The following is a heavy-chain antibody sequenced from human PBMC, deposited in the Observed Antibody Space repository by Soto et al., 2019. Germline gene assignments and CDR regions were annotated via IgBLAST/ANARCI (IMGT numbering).Heavy chain of an antibody. CDR2: ISASNGNT. Sequence: AAVKVSCKASGYTFTSYGISWVRQAPGQGLEWMGWISASNGNTSYAQKLQGRVTMTTDTSTNTAYMELRSLRSDDTAVYYCARVSSGWYYWFDPWGQGTLVTVSS. V-gene: IGHV1-18*01. CDR1: GYTFTSYG. D-gene: IGHD6-19*01. J-gene: IGHJ5*02. CDR3: ARVSSGWYYWFDP.